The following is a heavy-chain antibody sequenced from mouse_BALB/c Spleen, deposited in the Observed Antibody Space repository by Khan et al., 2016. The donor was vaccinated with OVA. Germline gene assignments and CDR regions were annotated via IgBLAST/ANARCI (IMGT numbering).Heavy chain of an antibody. V-gene: IGHV5-6*01. J-gene: IGHJ3*01. CDR2: ISSGGHYT. CDR3: ARLAYYYNSEGFAY. Sequence: EVERVESGGDLVKTGGSLKLSCAASGFTFSTYGMSWVRQTPDKRLEWVATISSGGHYTYYIDSVKGRFTISRDNAENILYLQMTSLRSEDTAMYYCARLAYYYNSEGFAYWGQGTLVTVSA. CDR1: GFTFSTYG. D-gene: IGHD1-1*02.